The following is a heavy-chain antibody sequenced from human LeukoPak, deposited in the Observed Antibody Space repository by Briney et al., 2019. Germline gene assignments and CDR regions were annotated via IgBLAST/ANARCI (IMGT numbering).Heavy chain of an antibody. CDR1: GFTFNAYA. D-gene: IGHD3-22*01. V-gene: IGHV3-23*01. CDR2: ITGGGYAT. Sequence: GGSLRLSCAASGFTFNAYAMSWVRQAPGKGLEWVSTITGGGYATYYADSVKGRFTISRDNAKNSLYLQMNSLRAEDTAVYYCATYSSLNRREFQYWGQGTLLTVSS. J-gene: IGHJ1*01. CDR3: ATYSSLNRREFQY.